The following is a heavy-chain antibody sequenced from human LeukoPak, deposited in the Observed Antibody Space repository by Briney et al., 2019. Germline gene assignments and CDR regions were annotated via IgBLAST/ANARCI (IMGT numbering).Heavy chain of an antibody. Sequence: PSETLSLTCTVSGGSISGYYWSWIRQPPGKGLEWIGYIYYTGSTNYNPSLKGRVTISIDTSKNQISLKLYSVTAADTAVYYCARGVGGYPYHFDYWGQGTLVTVSS. J-gene: IGHJ4*02. CDR1: GGSISGYY. CDR2: IYYTGST. CDR3: ARGVGGYPYHFDY. V-gene: IGHV4-59*01. D-gene: IGHD5-12*01.